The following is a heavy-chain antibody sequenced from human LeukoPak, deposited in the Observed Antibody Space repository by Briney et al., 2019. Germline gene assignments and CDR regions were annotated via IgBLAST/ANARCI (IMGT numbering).Heavy chain of an antibody. V-gene: IGHV1-69*05. CDR2: IIPIFGTA. D-gene: IGHD2-2*01. Sequence: GASVKVSCKASGGTFSSYAISWVRQAPGQGLEWMGGIIPIFGTANYAQKFQGRVTITTDESTSTAYMELSSLRSEDTAVYYCARDRVVVPAANRPGKEALGVWGKGTTVTVSS. CDR1: GGTFSSYA. CDR3: ARDRVVVPAANRPGKEALGV. J-gene: IGHJ6*04.